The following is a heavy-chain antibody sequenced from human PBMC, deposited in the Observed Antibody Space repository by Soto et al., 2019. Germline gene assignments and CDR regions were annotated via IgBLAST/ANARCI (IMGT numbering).Heavy chain of an antibody. CDR3: TRIVSGAPHY. Sequence: GSLRLSCAASGFTFSGSAMHWVRQASGKGLEWVGRIRSKANSYATAYAASVKGRFTISRDDSKNTAYLQMNSLKTEDTAVYYCTRIVSGAPHYWGQGTLVTVSS. CDR1: GFTFSGSA. D-gene: IGHD2-15*01. CDR2: IRSKANSYAT. J-gene: IGHJ4*02. V-gene: IGHV3-73*01.